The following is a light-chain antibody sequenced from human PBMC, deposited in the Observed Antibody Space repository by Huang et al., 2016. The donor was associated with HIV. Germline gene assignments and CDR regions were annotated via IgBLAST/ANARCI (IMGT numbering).Light chain of an antibody. CDR3: QQRDT. J-gene: IGKJ5*01. CDR2: DAS. V-gene: IGKV3-11*01. Sequence: EIVLTQSPATLSLSPGERATLSCRASQSVSRNLGWDQQKFGQAPRLFIYDASTRAAGIPARFSGSGSVTNFTLTISSLEPEDCAVYYCQQRDTFGPGTRLEIK. CDR1: QSVSRN.